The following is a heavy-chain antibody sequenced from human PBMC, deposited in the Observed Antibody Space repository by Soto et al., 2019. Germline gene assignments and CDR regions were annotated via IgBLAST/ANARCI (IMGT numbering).Heavy chain of an antibody. Sequence: QVQLVQSGAEVKKPGASVKVSCKASGYTFTSYDINWVRQATGQGLEWMGWMNPNSGNTGYAQKFQGRVTMTRNTSIITAYMELSCLRSEDTAVYYCARGINYYDSGDDAFDIWSQGTMVTVSS. D-gene: IGHD3-10*01. CDR1: GYTFTSYD. CDR3: ARGINYYDSGDDAFDI. V-gene: IGHV1-8*01. J-gene: IGHJ3*02. CDR2: MNPNSGNT.